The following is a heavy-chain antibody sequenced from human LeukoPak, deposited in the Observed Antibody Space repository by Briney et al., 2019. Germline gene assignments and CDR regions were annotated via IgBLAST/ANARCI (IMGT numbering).Heavy chain of an antibody. CDR2: IYYSGST. Sequence: KPSETLSLTCTVSGGSISSYYWSWLRQPPGKGLEWIGYIYYSGSTNYNPSLKSRVTISVDTSKNQFSLKLSSVTAADTAVYYCNIRGYSYGYENNYFDYWGQGTLVTVSS. V-gene: IGHV4-59*08. CDR3: NIRGYSYGYENNYFDY. CDR1: GGSISSYY. J-gene: IGHJ4*02. D-gene: IGHD5-18*01.